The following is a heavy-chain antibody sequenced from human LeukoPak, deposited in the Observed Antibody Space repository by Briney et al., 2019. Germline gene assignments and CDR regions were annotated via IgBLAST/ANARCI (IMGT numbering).Heavy chain of an antibody. V-gene: IGHV2-70*01. J-gene: IGHJ4*02. CDR1: GFSLSTSGMC. CDR3: ARISDGGNSFDY. CDR2: IDWDDDK. D-gene: IGHD4-23*01. Sequence: ESGPALVKPTPTLTLTCTFSGFSLSTSGMCVSWIRQPPGKALEWLALIDWDDDKYYSTSLKTRLTISKDASKNQVVLTMTNMDPVDTATYYCARISDGGNSFDYWGQGTLVTVSS.